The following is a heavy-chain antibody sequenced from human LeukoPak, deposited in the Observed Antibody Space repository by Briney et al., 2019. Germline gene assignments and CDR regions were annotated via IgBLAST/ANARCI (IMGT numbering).Heavy chain of an antibody. Sequence: GGSLRLSCAASGFTFSSYSMNWVRQAPGKRPEWVSSISSSSSYIYYADSVKGRFTISRDNAKNSPYLQMNSLRAEDTALYYCARGASRADYWGQGTLVTVSS. CDR2: ISSSSSYI. V-gene: IGHV3-21*01. CDR3: ARGASRADY. J-gene: IGHJ4*02. CDR1: GFTFSSYS.